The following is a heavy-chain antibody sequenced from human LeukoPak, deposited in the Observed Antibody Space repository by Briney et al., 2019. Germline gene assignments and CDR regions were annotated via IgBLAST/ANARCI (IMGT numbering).Heavy chain of an antibody. D-gene: IGHD1-26*01. Sequence: GGSLRLSCAASGFTFTAYAMRWVRQAPGKGLEWVSSITGSGAATRYADSVKGRFTISRDNSKSTLYLQMSNLRVDDTAIYYCAKGGTYSEVDSWGQGSRVTVSS. CDR3: AKGGTYSEVDS. V-gene: IGHV3-23*01. CDR2: ITGSGAAT. CDR1: GFTFTAYA. J-gene: IGHJ4*02.